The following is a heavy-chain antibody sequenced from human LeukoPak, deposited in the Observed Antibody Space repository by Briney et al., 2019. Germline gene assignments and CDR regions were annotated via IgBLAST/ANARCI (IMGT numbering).Heavy chain of an antibody. V-gene: IGHV3-23*01. Sequence: GGSLRLSCAASGFTFNNYAMTWVRQAPGKGLECVSAISGGGGSTNYADSVKGRFTISRDNPKNTLYLQMNSLRAEDTAVYYCARDIVVVPAASGSDYWGQGTLVTVSS. CDR3: ARDIVVVPAASGSDY. J-gene: IGHJ4*02. D-gene: IGHD2-2*01. CDR2: ISGGGGST. CDR1: GFTFNNYA.